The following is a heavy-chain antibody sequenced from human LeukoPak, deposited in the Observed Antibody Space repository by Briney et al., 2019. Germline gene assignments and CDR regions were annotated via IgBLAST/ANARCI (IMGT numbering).Heavy chain of an antibody. V-gene: IGHV3-21*01. CDR3: HSNRSPYYYYGMDV. CDR2: ISSSSSYI. Sequence: GGSLRLSCAASGFTFSSYSMNWVRQAPGKGLEWVSSISSSSSYIYYADSVKGRFTISRDNAKNSLYLQMSSLRAEDTAVYYCHSNRSPYYYYGMDVWGQGTTVTVSS. J-gene: IGHJ6*02. CDR1: GFTFSSYS.